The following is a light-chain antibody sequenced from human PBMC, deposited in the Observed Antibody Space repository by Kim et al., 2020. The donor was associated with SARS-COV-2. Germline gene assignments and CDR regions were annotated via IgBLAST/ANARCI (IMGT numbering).Light chain of an antibody. CDR2: GAS. CDR3: QQNGSSWT. J-gene: IGKJ1*01. CDR1: QSVSSSY. V-gene: IGKV3-20*01. Sequence: EIVLTQSPGTLSVSPGERATLSCRASQSVSSSYLAWYQQKPGQAPRLLIYGASSRATGIPDRFSGSGSGTDFTLTISRPEPEDFAVYYCQQNGSSWTFGQGTKVDIK.